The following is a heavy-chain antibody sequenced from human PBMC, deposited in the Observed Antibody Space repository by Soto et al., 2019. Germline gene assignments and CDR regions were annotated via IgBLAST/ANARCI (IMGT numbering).Heavy chain of an antibody. V-gene: IGHV1-46*01. CDR3: ARNRGSGLDY. CDR2: LNPSAGST. J-gene: IGHJ4*02. D-gene: IGHD3-10*01. CDR1: GYTFTNYY. Sequence: QVQLVQSGAEVKKPGASVKVSCKASGYTFTNYYIHWVRQAPGQGLEWMGFLNPSAGSTSYAQKFQXXVXMXXDTSTSTVYMGLNSLRSEDTAVYYCARNRGSGLDYWGRGTLVTVSS.